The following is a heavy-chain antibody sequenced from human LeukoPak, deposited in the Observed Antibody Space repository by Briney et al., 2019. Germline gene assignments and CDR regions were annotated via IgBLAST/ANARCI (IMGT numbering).Heavy chain of an antibody. V-gene: IGHV4-59*01. CDR3: ARGGRATVTENYYYYGMDV. CDR1: GGSISSYY. Sequence: SETLSLTCTVSGGSISSYYWSWIRQPPGKGLEWIGYIYYTRSTHYNPSLKSRVTISVDTSKNQFSLKLSSVTAADTAVYSCARGGRATVTENYYYYGMDVWGQGTTVTVSS. D-gene: IGHD4-17*01. CDR2: IYYTRST. J-gene: IGHJ6*02.